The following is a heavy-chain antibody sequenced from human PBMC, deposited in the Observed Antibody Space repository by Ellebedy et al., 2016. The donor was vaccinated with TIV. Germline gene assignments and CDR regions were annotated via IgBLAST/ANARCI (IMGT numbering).Heavy chain of an antibody. D-gene: IGHD3-10*01. CDR1: GYTFSAYY. J-gene: IGHJ4*02. Sequence: APVKVSCKASGYTFSAYYIHWVRQAPGQGLEWMGWIDPDSGATSYAQKFQGRVTMTRDTSIRTAYMEVRTMRSDDTAVYYCARVRGVLVFDYWGQGTLVTVSS. CDR2: IDPDSGAT. V-gene: IGHV1-2*02. CDR3: ARVRGVLVFDY.